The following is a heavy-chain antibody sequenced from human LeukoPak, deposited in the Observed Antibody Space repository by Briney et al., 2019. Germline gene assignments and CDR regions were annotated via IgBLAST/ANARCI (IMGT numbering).Heavy chain of an antibody. D-gene: IGHD3/OR15-3a*01. Sequence: GGSLRLSCAASGFTFSSYAMHWVRQAPGKGLELVAVISYDGSNKYYADSVKGRVTISRDNSKNTLYLQMNSLRAEDTAVYYCADNGPWDWPGLDYWGQGTLVTVSS. CDR3: ADNGPWDWPGLDY. CDR1: GFTFSSYA. J-gene: IGHJ4*02. CDR2: ISYDGSNK. V-gene: IGHV3-30-3*01.